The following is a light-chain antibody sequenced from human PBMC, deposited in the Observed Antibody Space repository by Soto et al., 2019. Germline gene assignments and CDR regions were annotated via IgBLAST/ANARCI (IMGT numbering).Light chain of an antibody. CDR2: EVS. CDR1: SSDVGGYNY. J-gene: IGLJ3*02. V-gene: IGLV2-14*01. Sequence: QSALTQPASVSGSPGQSITISCTGTSSDVGGYNYVSWYQQHPGKAPKLMIYEVSNRPSGVSNRFSGSKSGNTASLTISGLQAEDEADYYCSSYTSLPDWVFGGGTKLTVL. CDR3: SSYTSLPDWV.